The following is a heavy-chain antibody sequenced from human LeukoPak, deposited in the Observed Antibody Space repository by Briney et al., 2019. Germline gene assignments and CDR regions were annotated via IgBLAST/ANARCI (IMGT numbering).Heavy chain of an antibody. CDR2: ISSSSSHI. J-gene: IGHJ4*02. Sequence: GGSLRLSCAASGFTFSSYSMNWVRQAPGKGLEWVSSISSSSSHIYYADSVKGRFTISRDNAKNTLYLQMNSLRAEDTAVYYCASGEGSSWDYYFDYWGQGTLVTVSS. CDR3: ASGEGSSWDYYFDY. D-gene: IGHD6-13*01. CDR1: GFTFSSYS. V-gene: IGHV3-21*01.